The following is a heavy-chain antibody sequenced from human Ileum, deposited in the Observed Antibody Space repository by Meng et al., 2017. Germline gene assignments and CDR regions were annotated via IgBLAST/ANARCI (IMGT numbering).Heavy chain of an antibody. J-gene: IGHJ3*01. CDR3: TRDETHLYDAENYYYIPRETFDF. V-gene: IGHV3-21*01. CDR1: GFSFGTYG. D-gene: IGHD3-10*01. CDR2: TSGDSTYT. Sequence: GGSLRLSCAASGFSFGTYGMNWVRQAPGKGPEWVASTSGDSTYTYHADSVKGRFVISRDNEKNSLYLQMESLRAEDTDTYYCTRDETHLYDAENYYYIPRETFDFWGQGTVVTVSS.